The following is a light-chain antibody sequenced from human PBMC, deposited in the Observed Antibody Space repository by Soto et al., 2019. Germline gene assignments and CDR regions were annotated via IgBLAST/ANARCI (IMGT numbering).Light chain of an antibody. CDR1: SSNIGSHT. V-gene: IGLV1-44*01. J-gene: IGLJ3*02. CDR2: NDN. Sequence: QSVLTQPPSASVTPGQRVTIYCSGSSSNIGSHTVNWYQQLPGTAPKVLIYNDNQRPSGVPDRFSGSKSGTSASLPISGPQSEDEADYYCAAWDDSLSGWMFGGGTKLTVL. CDR3: AAWDDSLSGWM.